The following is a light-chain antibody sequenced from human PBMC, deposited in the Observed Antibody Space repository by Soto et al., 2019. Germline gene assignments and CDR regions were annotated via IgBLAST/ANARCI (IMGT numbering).Light chain of an antibody. V-gene: IGKV2-30*01. CDR3: MQGTHWPPRT. CDR1: RSLLYSDGNTY. J-gene: IGKJ1*01. Sequence: DVVMTQSPLSLPVTLGQPASISCRSSRSLLYSDGNTYLSWFQQRPGQSPRRLLYKVSKRDSGVPDRLSGSGAGTDFTLEISRVEAEDVGVYYCMQGTHWPPRTFGQGTKVVIK. CDR2: KVS.